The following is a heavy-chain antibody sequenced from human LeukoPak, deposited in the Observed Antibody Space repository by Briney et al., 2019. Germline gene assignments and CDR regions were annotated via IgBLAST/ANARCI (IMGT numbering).Heavy chain of an antibody. CDR1: GFTFSSYA. CDR3: ARVMYAATPYYYYYGMDV. D-gene: IGHD2-8*01. CDR2: ISYDGSNK. J-gene: IGHJ6*02. Sequence: GGSLRLSCAASGFTFSSYAMHWVRQAPGKGLEWAAVISYDGSNKYYADSVKGRFTISRDNSKNTLYLQMNSLRAEDTAVYYCARVMYAATPYYYYYGMDVWGQGTTVTVSS. V-gene: IGHV3-30-3*01.